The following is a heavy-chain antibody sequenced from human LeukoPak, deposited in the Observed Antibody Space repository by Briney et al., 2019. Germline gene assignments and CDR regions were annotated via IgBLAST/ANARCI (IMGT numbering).Heavy chain of an antibody. Sequence: PSETLSLTCAVYGGSFSGYYWSWIRQPPGKGLEWIGEINHSGSTNYNPSLKSRVTISVDTSKNQFSLKLSSVTAADTAVYYCARRRLLWFGELDYWGQGTLVTVSS. CDR2: INHSGST. J-gene: IGHJ4*02. D-gene: IGHD3-10*01. CDR1: GGSFSGYY. V-gene: IGHV4-34*01. CDR3: ARRRLLWFGELDY.